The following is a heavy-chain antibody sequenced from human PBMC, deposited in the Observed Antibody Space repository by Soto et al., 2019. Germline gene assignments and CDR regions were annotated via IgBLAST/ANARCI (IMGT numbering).Heavy chain of an antibody. CDR1: GDSISSSSYY. CDR3: AKTVYYDILTYWYFDL. Sequence: TSETLSLTCTVSGDSISSSSYYWVWIRQPPGRGLEWIGSIFYSGTTYYNPSLKSRVTISIDTSKNQFSLKLTSVTAADTAVYYCAKTVYYDILTYWYFDLWGRGNLVTVSS. V-gene: IGHV4-39*01. D-gene: IGHD3-9*01. J-gene: IGHJ2*01. CDR2: IFYSGTT.